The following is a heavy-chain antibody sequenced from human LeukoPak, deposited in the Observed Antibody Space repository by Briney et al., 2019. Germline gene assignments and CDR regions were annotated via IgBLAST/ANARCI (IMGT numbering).Heavy chain of an antibody. Sequence: ASVKVSCKASGYTFTSYAMHWVRQAPGQRLEWMGWINAGNGNTKYSQKFQGRVTITRDTSASTAYMELSSLRSDDTAVYYCARGSVAVDPSGWFDPWGQGTLVTVSS. CDR2: INAGNGNT. V-gene: IGHV1-3*01. J-gene: IGHJ5*02. CDR1: GYTFTSYA. CDR3: ARGSVAVDPSGWFDP. D-gene: IGHD6-19*01.